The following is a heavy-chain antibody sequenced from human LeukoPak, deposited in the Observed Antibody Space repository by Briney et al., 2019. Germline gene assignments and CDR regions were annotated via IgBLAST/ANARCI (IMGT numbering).Heavy chain of an antibody. V-gene: IGHV3-30*02. Sequence: GGSLRLSCAASGFTFSSYGMHWVRQAPGKGLEWVAVIWYDGSNKYYADSVKGRFTISRDNSKNTLYLQMNSLRAEDTAVYYCAKDKWVSSWYYFDYWGQGTLVTVSS. CDR2: IWYDGSNK. CDR3: AKDKWVSSWYYFDY. D-gene: IGHD6-13*01. CDR1: GFTFSSYG. J-gene: IGHJ4*02.